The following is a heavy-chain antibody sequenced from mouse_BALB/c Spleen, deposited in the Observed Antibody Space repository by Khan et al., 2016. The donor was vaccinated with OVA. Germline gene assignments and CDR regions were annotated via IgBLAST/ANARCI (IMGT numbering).Heavy chain of an antibody. CDR2: ISGGGNYT. Sequence: EVQLLETGGGLAKPGGSLQLSCAASGFTFSSYAMSWIRQTPEKRLEWVATISGGGNYTSYPHSVKDRFTITRDNAKNTPYLQMSSLASEDTAMYYCSRPLIATIVSTSYWFFDVWGAGTTVTVSS. CDR3: SRPLIATIVSTSYWFFDV. V-gene: IGHV5-9-3*01. CDR1: GFTFSSYA. J-gene: IGHJ1*01. D-gene: IGHD1-1*01.